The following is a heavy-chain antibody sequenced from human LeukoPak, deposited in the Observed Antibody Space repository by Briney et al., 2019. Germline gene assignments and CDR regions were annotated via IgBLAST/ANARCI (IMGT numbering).Heavy chain of an antibody. Sequence: GASVKVSCKASGYTFIAYYIHWVRQAPGQGLEWMGWISAYNGNTNYAQKLQGRVTMTTDTSTSTAYMELRSLRSDDTAVYYCARADWGDSSGYYWDCWGQGTLVTVSS. D-gene: IGHD3-22*01. V-gene: IGHV1-18*04. CDR2: ISAYNGNT. CDR3: ARADWGDSSGYYWDC. J-gene: IGHJ4*02. CDR1: GYTFIAYY.